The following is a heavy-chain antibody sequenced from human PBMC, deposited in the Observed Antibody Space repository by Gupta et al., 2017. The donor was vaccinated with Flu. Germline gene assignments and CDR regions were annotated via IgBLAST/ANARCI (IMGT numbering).Heavy chain of an antibody. V-gene: IGHV4-61*01. D-gene: IGHD5-18*01. Sequence: GSYYWSWIRQPPGKGLEWIGYIYYSGSTNYNPSLKSRVTISVDTSKNQFSLKLSSVTAADTAVYYCARGDTAMENWFDPWGQGTLVTVSS. CDR1: GSYY. CDR3: ARGDTAMENWFDP. J-gene: IGHJ5*02. CDR2: IYYSGST.